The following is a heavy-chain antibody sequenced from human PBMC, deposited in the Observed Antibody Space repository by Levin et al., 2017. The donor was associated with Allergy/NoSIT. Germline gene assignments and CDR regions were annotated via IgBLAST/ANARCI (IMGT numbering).Heavy chain of an antibody. CDR3: ARVPGSSWSLTFMDV. CDR2: IRKKGNSYTT. D-gene: IGHD6-13*01. V-gene: IGHV3-72*01. J-gene: IGHJ6*03. Sequence: GESLKISCEASGFTFSDHYMDWVRQAPGKGLEWVGRIRKKGNSYTTEYAASVKGRFTISRDDSKNSLYLQMNSLQIEDTAVYYCARVPGSSWSLTFMDVWGKGTAVTVSS. CDR1: GFTFSDHY.